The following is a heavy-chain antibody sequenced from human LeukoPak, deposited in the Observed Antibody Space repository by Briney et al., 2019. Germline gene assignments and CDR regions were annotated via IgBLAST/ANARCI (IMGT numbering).Heavy chain of an antibody. CDR3: ARDLTYGSGRTHY. V-gene: IGHV3-21*01. CDR2: ISSSSSYI. D-gene: IGHD3-10*01. Sequence: GGSLRLSCAASGFTFSSYSMNWVRQAPGKGLEWVSSISSSSSYIYYADTVKGRFTISRDNAKNSLYLQMNSLRAEDTAVYYCARDLTYGSGRTHYWGQGTLVTVSS. J-gene: IGHJ4*02. CDR1: GFTFSSYS.